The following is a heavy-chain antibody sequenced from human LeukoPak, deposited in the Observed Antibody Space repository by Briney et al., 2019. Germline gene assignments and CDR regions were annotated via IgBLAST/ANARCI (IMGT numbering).Heavy chain of an antibody. D-gene: IGHD1-1*01. CDR3: ARGRTVYYYYMDV. CDR2: ISSSGSTI. V-gene: IGHV3-11*04. J-gene: IGHJ6*03. Sequence: GGSLRLSCAASGFTFSDYYMSWIRQAPGKWLELVSYISSSGSTIYYADSVKGRFTISRDNAKNSLYLQMNSLRAEDTAVYYCARGRTVYYYYMDVWGKGTTVTVSS. CDR1: GFTFSDYY.